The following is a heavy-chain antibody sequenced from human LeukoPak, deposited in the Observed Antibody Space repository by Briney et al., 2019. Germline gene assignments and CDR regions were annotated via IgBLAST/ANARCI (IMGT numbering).Heavy chain of an antibody. D-gene: IGHD2-2*02. J-gene: IGHJ5*02. CDR2: INPNSGGT. V-gene: IGHV1-2*04. CDR3: ARDMRMTPNGRYCSSTSCYSGWFDP. Sequence: GASVKVSCKASGYTFTGYYMHWVRQAPGQGLEWMGSINPNSGGTNYAQKFQGWVTMTRDTSISTAYMELSRLRSDDTAVYYCARDMRMTPNGRYCSSTSCYSGWFDPWGQGTLVTVSS. CDR1: GYTFTGYY.